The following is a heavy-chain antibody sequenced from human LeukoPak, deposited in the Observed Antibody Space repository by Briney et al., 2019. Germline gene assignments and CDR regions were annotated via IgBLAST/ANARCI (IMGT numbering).Heavy chain of an antibody. CDR1: GFPFSSYA. CDR2: ISGSGGDT. Sequence: PGGSLRLSCAASGFPFSSYAMSWVRQAPGKGLEWVSAISGSGGDTNYADSVKGRFTISRDNSKNTLYLQMNSLRVADTAVYYCAKTRRVAAAGTVNYWGQGTLVTVSS. J-gene: IGHJ4*02. D-gene: IGHD6-13*01. CDR3: AKTRRVAAAGTVNY. V-gene: IGHV3-23*01.